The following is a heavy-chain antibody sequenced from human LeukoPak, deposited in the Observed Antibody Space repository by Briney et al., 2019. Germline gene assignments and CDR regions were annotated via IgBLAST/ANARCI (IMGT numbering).Heavy chain of an antibody. D-gene: IGHD2-15*01. CDR3: ARSSGGWFDP. CDR1: GVSISSYY. CDR2: IYYSGST. J-gene: IGHJ5*02. V-gene: IGHV4-59*01. Sequence: PSETLSLTCTVSGVSISSYYWSWIRQPPGKGLEWIGYIYYSGSTNYNPSLKSRVTISVDTSKNQFSLKLSSVTAADTAVYYCARSSGGWFDPWGQGTLVTVSS.